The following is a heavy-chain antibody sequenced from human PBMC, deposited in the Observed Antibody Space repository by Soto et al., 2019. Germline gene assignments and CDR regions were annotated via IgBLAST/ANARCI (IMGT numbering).Heavy chain of an antibody. V-gene: IGHV4-59*01. CDR2: IYHSGST. CDR1: GGSITTYY. D-gene: IGHD5-12*01. J-gene: IGHJ5*02. Sequence: SETLSLTCAVSGGSITTYYWRWIRQPPGRGLEWIGYIYHSGSTNYNPSLKSRVTISIDTSKNQFSLKLSSVTAADTAVYYCARGGSVIGPWGQGTLVTVSS. CDR3: ARGGSVIGP.